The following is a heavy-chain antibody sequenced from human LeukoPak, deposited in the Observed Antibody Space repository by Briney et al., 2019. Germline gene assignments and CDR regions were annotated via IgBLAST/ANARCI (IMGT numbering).Heavy chain of an antibody. CDR3: AKDRNRNSYLYYFDY. D-gene: IGHD1-14*01. CDR2: ISYDGSNK. V-gene: IGHV3-30*18. CDR1: GFTFSSYG. Sequence: GGSLRLSCAASGFTFSSYGMHWVRQAPGKGLEWVAVISYDGSNKYYADSVKGRFTISRDNSKNTLYLRMNSLRAEDTAVYYCAKDRNRNSYLYYFDYWGQGTLVTVSS. J-gene: IGHJ4*02.